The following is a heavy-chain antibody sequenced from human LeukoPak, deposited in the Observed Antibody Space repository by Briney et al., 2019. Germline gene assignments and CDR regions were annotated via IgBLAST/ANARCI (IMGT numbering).Heavy chain of an antibody. CDR2: IYYSGST. Sequence: PSETLSLTCTVSGGSISSGDYYWSWIRQPPGKGLEWIGYIYYSGSTYYNPSLKSRVTISVDTSKNQFSLKLSSVTAADMAVYYCARDEASDLGSFDYWGQGTLVTVSS. D-gene: IGHD7-27*01. CDR1: GGSISSGDYY. V-gene: IGHV4-30-4*08. J-gene: IGHJ4*02. CDR3: ARDEASDLGSFDY.